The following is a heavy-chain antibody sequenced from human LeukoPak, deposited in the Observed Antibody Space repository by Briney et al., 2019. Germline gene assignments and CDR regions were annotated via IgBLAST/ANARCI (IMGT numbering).Heavy chain of an antibody. D-gene: IGHD6-19*01. CDR2: ISTDGNNE. J-gene: IGHJ4*02. V-gene: IGHV3-30*18. Sequence: GGSLRLSCAASGFSFTMYGIHWVRQAPGKGLEGVAVISTDGNNEYYANSVKGRFTISRDNSKNTVYLQMTSLRTEDTAVYNCAKDQIGWAPGYVSGPLDQWGQGTLVTVSS. CDR1: GFSFTMYG. CDR3: AKDQIGWAPGYVSGPLDQ.